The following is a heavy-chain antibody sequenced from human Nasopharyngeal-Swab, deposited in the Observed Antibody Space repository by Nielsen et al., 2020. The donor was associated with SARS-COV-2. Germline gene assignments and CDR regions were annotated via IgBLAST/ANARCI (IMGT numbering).Heavy chain of an antibody. J-gene: IGHJ6*03. Sequence: GESLKISCAASGFTFSTYAMHWVRQAPGKGLEWVSAISDSGATTYYADSVKGRFTISRDNSKNTLYLQMSSLRSDDTAVYYCARDAKDCSSTSCSIYFSHYMDVWGKGTTVTVSS. CDR1: GFTFSTYA. CDR3: ARDAKDCSSTSCSIYFSHYMDV. CDR2: ISDSGATT. D-gene: IGHD2-2*01. V-gene: IGHV3-23*01.